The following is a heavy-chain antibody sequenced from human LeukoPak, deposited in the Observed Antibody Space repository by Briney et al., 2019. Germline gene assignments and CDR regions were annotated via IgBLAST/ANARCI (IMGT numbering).Heavy chain of an antibody. CDR3: ARVRDPGIAAADV. V-gene: IGHV4-39*07. CDR1: GGSISSSSYY. Sequence: KPSETLSLTCTVSGGSISSSSYYWGWIRQPPGKGLEWIGSIYYSGSTYYNPSLKSRVTISVDTSKNQFSLKLSSVTAADTAVYYCARVRDPGIAAADVWGKGTTVTVSS. J-gene: IGHJ6*04. D-gene: IGHD6-13*01. CDR2: IYYSGST.